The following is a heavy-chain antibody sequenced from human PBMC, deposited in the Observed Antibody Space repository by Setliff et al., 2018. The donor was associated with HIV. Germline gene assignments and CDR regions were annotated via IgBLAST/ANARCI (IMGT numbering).Heavy chain of an antibody. Sequence: SETLSLTCKVSGDSISSGGYYWTWIRKPAGKGLEWIGHIYTSGNTKYNPSLKSRVSISVATSKNQFFLTLTSVTAADSAVYYCARLGEHDTGDLDVWGKGTTVTVSS. CDR2: IYTSGNT. CDR1: GDSISSGGYY. CDR3: ARLGEHDTGDLDV. J-gene: IGHJ6*04. D-gene: IGHD1-1*01. V-gene: IGHV4-61*09.